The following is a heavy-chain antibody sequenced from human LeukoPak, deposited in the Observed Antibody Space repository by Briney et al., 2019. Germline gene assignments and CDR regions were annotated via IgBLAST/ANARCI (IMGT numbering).Heavy chain of an antibody. CDR2: ISANKGNT. CDR3: ARRSGTYPYYFDY. D-gene: IGHD1-26*01. Sequence: GASVKVSCKASGFTFNSYGISWVRQAPGQGLEWMGWISANKGNTNYAQKLQGRVTMTTDTSTRTAYMELRSLRSDDTAVYYCARRSGTYPYYFDYWGQGTLVTVSS. V-gene: IGHV1-18*01. J-gene: IGHJ4*02. CDR1: GFTFNSYG.